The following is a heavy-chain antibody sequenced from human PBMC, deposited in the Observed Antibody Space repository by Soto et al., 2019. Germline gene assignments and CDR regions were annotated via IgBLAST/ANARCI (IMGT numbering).Heavy chain of an antibody. CDR1: GFSLSSYT. CDR2: VSTTSSYI. J-gene: IGHJ4*02. V-gene: IGHV3-21*01. CDR3: ARETPLDPDHGDNPFSYY. D-gene: IGHD2-21*01. Sequence: GGSLRLSCAASGFSLSSYTMHWVRQAPGKGLEWVSFVSTTSSYINYADSVKGRFTISRDNARNSLYLQMNSLRAEDTAVYYCARETPLDPDHGDNPFSYYWGQGTLVTVSS.